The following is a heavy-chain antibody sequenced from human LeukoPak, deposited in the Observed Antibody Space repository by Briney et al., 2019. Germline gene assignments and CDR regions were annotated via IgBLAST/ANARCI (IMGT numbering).Heavy chain of an antibody. Sequence: PSETLSLTCTVSGGSITGYYWNWIRQPAGQGLEWLGRVYSSGVGNYNPSLTSRVTMSVDTSKNQVSLKLTSLTAADTGVYYCAREEFLQEIDSSGYFVYWGQGTLVTVPS. J-gene: IGHJ4*02. V-gene: IGHV4-4*07. CDR1: GGSITGYY. CDR3: AREEFLQEIDSSGYFVY. CDR2: VYSSGVG. D-gene: IGHD3-22*01.